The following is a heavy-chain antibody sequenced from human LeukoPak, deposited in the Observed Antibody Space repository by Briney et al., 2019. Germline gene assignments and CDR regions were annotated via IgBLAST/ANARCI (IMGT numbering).Heavy chain of an antibody. J-gene: IGHJ4*02. CDR2: ISAYNGNT. Sequence: ASVKVSCKASGYTFTSYGISWVRQAPGQGLEWMGWISAYNGNTNYAQKLQGRVTMTTDTSTSTAYMELRSLRSDDTAVYYCARPHSYYDILTGYDQDYFDYWAREPWSPSPQ. V-gene: IGHV1-18*04. CDR1: GYTFTSYG. CDR3: ARPHSYYDILTGYDQDYFDY. D-gene: IGHD3-9*01.